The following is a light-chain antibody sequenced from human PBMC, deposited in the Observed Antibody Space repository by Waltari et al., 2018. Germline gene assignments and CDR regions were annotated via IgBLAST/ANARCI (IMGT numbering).Light chain of an antibody. J-gene: IGLJ2*01. CDR1: SNDVGASNF. CDR3: SSFTDTHTLL. V-gene: IGLV2-14*01. Sequence: QSALTQPASVSGSPGQSITISCTGTSNDVGASNFVSWDQQHPGSAPQSMIYAVTERPSGISYRCAGSKSANTASLTISGLLPEDEDIYYCSSFTDTHTLLFGGGTTVTVL. CDR2: AVT.